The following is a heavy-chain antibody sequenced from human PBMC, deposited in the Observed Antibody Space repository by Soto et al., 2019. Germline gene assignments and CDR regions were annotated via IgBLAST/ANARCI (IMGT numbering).Heavy chain of an antibody. CDR2: INHSGST. CDR1: GGSFSGYY. Sequence: SETLSLTCAAYGGSFSGYYWSWIRQPPGKGLEWIGEINHSGSTNYNPSLKSRVTISVDTSKNQFSLKLSSVTAADTAVYYCARVLRGSSWYQYWGQGTLVTVSS. V-gene: IGHV4-34*01. J-gene: IGHJ4*02. D-gene: IGHD6-13*01. CDR3: ARVLRGSSWYQY.